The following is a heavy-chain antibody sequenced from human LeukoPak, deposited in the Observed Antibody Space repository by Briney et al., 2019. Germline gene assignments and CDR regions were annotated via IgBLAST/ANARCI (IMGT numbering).Heavy chain of an antibody. CDR3: ARGRNIVATSGYFDY. D-gene: IGHD5-12*01. J-gene: IGHJ4*02. CDR2: VSYDGSNE. CDR1: GFTVNSHY. Sequence: GGSLRLSCAASGFTVNSHYMTWVRQAPGKGLKGLEWVTTVSYDGSNEYYVDSVKGRFTISRDNSKNTLYLQMNSLRTEDTAVYYCARGRNIVATSGYFDYWGQGTLVTVSS. V-gene: IGHV3-30-3*01.